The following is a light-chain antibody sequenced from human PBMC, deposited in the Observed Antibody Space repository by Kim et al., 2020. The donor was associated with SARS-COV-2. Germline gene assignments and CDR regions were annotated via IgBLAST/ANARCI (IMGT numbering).Light chain of an antibody. J-gene: IGKJ3*01. CDR1: QSVSNY. CDR3: HQYGTSPET. Sequence: LSPGERATLSCRASQSVSNYLAWYKQRPGQAPSLLIYGASSRATGIPDRFSGSGSGTDFTLTISRLEPEDFAVYFCHQYGTSPETFGPGTKVDIK. V-gene: IGKV3-20*01. CDR2: GAS.